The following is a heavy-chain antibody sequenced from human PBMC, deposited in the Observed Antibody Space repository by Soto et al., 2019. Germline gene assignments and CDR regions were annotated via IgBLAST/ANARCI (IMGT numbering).Heavy chain of an antibody. J-gene: IGHJ4*02. CDR3: ARAAEGYFSSNSCPYYFEY. CDR2: IYHSGST. Sequence: SETLSLTCAVSGGSISSGGYSWSWIRQPPGKGLEWIGYIYHSGSTYYNPSLKSRVTISVDRSKNQFSLKLSSVTAADTAVYYCARAAEGYFSSNSCPYYFEYWGQGTLVTVSS. CDR1: GGSISSGGYS. D-gene: IGHD2-2*01. V-gene: IGHV4-30-2*01.